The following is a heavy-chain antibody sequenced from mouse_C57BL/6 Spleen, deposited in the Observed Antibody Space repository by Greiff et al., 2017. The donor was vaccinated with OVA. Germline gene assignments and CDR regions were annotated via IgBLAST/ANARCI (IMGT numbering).Heavy chain of an antibody. CDR3: AALLSTAVVAPFAY. J-gene: IGHJ3*01. CDR2: FYPGSGSI. D-gene: IGHD1-1*01. CDR1: GYTFTEYT. Sequence: VQLQQSGAELVKPGASVKLSCKASGYTFTEYTIHWVKQRPGQGLEWIGRFYPGSGSIKYNEKFKDKAILTADKSSRTVYMELSRLKSEDSAVXDGAALLSTAVVAPFAYWGQGTLVTVSA. V-gene: IGHV1-62-2*01.